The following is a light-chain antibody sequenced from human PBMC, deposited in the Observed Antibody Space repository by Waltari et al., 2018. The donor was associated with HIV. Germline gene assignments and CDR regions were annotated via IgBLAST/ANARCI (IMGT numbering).Light chain of an antibody. V-gene: IGLV2-14*03. CDR1: SSDVGGYNY. J-gene: IGLJ2*01. Sequence: HSALTQPASVSGSPGQSITIPCTGTSSDVGGYNYVSWYRLHPGEVPKLMIFDVNNRPSGVSNRFYGSKSGNTASLTISGLQVEDEADYYCSSYTSSSIVIFGGGTKVTVL. CDR3: SSYTSSSIVI. CDR2: DVN.